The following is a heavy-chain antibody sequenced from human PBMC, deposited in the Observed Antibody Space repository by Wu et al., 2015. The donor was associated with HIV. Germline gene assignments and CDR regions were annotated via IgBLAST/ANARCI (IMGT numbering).Heavy chain of an antibody. CDR3: ARGGSVFADIVGITTVRYAY. CDR2: IIPIFDTS. V-gene: IGHV1-69*05. D-gene: IGHD1-26*01. J-gene: IGHJ4*02. CDR1: GGTFSSFS. Sequence: QVQLVQSGAEVKKPGSSVRLSCKASGGTFSSFSVNWVRQAPGQGLEWMGGIIPIFDTSTYAQTFQGRVTITSDESTSTAYMDLTSLRSDDTAVYYCARGGSVFADIVGITTVRYAYWGQGTLITVSS.